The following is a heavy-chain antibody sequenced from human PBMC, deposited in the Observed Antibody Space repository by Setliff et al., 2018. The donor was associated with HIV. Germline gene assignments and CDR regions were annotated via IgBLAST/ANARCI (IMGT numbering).Heavy chain of an antibody. V-gene: IGHV1-2*02. CDR3: TRDYAHYFDF. Sequence: GASVKVSCKASGYTLTDFYIHWVRQAPGQGLEWVAWINPSSGRTDYAQRFQGRVTLTSDSSISTAYMELSRLRSDDTATYYCTRDYAHYFDFWGQGTLVTGS. CDR1: GYTLTDFY. CDR2: INPSSGRT. J-gene: IGHJ4*02. D-gene: IGHD3-16*01.